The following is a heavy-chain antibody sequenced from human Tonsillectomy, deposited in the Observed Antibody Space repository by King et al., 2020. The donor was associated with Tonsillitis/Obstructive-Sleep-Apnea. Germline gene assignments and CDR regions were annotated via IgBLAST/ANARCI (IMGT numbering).Heavy chain of an antibody. Sequence: VQLQQWGAGLLKPSETLSLTCAVYGGSFSDYYWSWIRQPPGKGLEWIGEISHSGITNYNPSLKSRVTISVDTSKNQFSLKLSSMTAADTAVYYCARGGRSSSLYYYYMEVWGKGTTVTVSS. CDR3: ARGGRSSSLYYYYMEV. CDR2: ISHSGIT. D-gene: IGHD6-13*01. CDR1: GGSFSDYY. V-gene: IGHV4-34*01. J-gene: IGHJ6*03.